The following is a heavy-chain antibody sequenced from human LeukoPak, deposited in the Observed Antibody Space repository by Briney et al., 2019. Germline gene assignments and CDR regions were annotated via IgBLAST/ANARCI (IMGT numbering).Heavy chain of an antibody. CDR1: GFTFNSYR. Sequence: GGSLRLSCAASGFTFNSYRMNWVRQAPGKGLEWVSHISSSSSTIHYADSVKGRFTISRDNAKNSLYLQMNSLRAEDTAVYYCARDRPGSMDVWGRGTTVTVSS. CDR2: ISSSSSTI. J-gene: IGHJ6*02. D-gene: IGHD3-10*01. V-gene: IGHV3-48*01. CDR3: ARDRPGSMDV.